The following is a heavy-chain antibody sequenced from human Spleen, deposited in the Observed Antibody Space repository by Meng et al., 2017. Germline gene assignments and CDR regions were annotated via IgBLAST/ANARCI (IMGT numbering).Heavy chain of an antibody. Sequence: HVQLVQSASEGKKPGASGKTSYKASGYSFTHQGITWVRQAPGQGLECMGWISGDNGNTHHAQKLQGRVTMTTDTSTITAYMELRSLRSDDTAVYYCARDPSNTSGWYAYSDYWGQGTLVTVSS. CDR3: ARDPSNTSGWYAYSDY. CDR2: ISGDNGNT. CDR1: GYSFTHQG. J-gene: IGHJ4*02. V-gene: IGHV1-18*01. D-gene: IGHD6-19*01.